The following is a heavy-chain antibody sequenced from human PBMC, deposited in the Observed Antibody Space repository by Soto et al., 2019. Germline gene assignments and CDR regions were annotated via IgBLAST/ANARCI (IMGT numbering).Heavy chain of an antibody. D-gene: IGHD4-17*01. V-gene: IGHV3-64D*06. CDR3: VKSSEQGNDYGGYYGMDV. CDR1: GFTFSSYA. CDR2: ISSNGGST. J-gene: IGHJ6*02. Sequence: PGGSLRLSCSASGFTFSSYAMHWVRQAPGKGLEYVSAISSNGGSTYYADSVKGRFTISRDNSKNTLYLQMSSLRAEDTAVYYCVKSSEQGNDYGGYYGMDVWGQGTTVTVSS.